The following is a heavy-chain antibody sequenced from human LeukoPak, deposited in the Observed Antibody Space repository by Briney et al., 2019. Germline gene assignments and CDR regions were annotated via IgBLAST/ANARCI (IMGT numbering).Heavy chain of an antibody. J-gene: IGHJ4*02. Sequence: SVKVSCKASGGTFSSYAISWVRQAPGQGLEWMGGIIPIFGTANYAQKFQGRVTITTYESTSTAYMELSSLRSEDTAVYYCASRYFDWSQFDYWGQGTLVTVSS. CDR1: GGTFSSYA. V-gene: IGHV1-69*05. D-gene: IGHD3-9*01. CDR3: ASRYFDWSQFDY. CDR2: IIPIFGTA.